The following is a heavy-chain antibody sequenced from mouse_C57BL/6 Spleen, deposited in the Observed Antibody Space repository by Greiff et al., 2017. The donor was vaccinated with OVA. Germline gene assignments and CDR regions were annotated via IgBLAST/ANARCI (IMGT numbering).Heavy chain of an antibody. D-gene: IGHD2-4*01. V-gene: IGHV3-6*01. J-gene: IGHJ4*01. Sequence: EVKLVESGPGLVKPSQSLSLTCSVTGYSITSGYYWNWIRQFPGNKLEWMGYISYDGSNNYNPSLKNRISITRDTSKNQFFLKLNSVTTEDTATYYCARIYYDYDEAMDYWGQGTSVTVSS. CDR2: ISYDGSN. CDR3: ARIYYDYDEAMDY. CDR1: GYSITSGYY.